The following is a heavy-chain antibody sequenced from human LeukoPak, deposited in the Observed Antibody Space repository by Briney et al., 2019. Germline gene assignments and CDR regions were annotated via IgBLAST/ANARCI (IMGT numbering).Heavy chain of an antibody. V-gene: IGHV1-18*01. CDR3: ARVPHYDSSGYDLSY. J-gene: IGHJ4*02. Sequence: ASVKVSCKASGYTFTSYGISWVRQAPGQGLEWMGWISAYNGNTNYAQKLQGRVTMTTDTSTSTAYMELRSLRSDDTAVYYCARVPHYDSSGYDLSYWGQGTLVTVSS. CDR2: ISAYNGNT. D-gene: IGHD3-22*01. CDR1: GYTFTSYG.